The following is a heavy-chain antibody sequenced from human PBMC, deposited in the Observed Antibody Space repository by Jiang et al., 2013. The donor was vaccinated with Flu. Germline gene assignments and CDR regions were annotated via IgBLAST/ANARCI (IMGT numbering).Heavy chain of an antibody. CDR3: ARERSFGGFDI. CDR1: GFSFDSYD. J-gene: IGHJ3*02. CDR2: IDTAGDT. D-gene: IGHD2-15*01. V-gene: IGHV3-13*01. Sequence: VQLLESGGSLVQPGGSLRLSCAGSGFSFDSYDMHWVRQPTGKGLEWVSAIDTAGDTYYPDSVKGRFTISRENAQSSLYLQMNSLRAGDTAVCYCARERSFGGFDIWGQGTMVTVSS.